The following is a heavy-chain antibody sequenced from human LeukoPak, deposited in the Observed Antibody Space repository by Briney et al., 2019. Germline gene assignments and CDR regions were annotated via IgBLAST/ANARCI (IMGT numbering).Heavy chain of an antibody. D-gene: IGHD3-10*01. CDR3: ARQRWGDLDY. Sequence: GESLKISCKGSGYSINNYWIAWVRQMPGKGLEWMGIIYPADSDIRYSPSFQGQVTISADKSISTAYLQWNSLKASDTAMYYCARQRWGDLDYWGQGTLVTVSS. CDR2: IYPADSDI. J-gene: IGHJ4*02. CDR1: GYSINNYW. V-gene: IGHV5-51*01.